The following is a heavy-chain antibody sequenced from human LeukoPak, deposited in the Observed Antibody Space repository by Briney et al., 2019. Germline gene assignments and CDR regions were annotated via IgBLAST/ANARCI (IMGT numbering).Heavy chain of an antibody. V-gene: IGHV3-23*01. CDR1: GFTFSSYA. CDR3: AKDQVGYSGSLPEFDY. Sequence: GGSLRLSCAASGFTFSSYAMSWVRQAPGKGLEWVSAISGSGGSTYYAGSVKGRFTISRDNSKNTLYLQMDSLRAEDTAVYYCAKDQVGYSGSLPEFDYWGQGTLVTVSS. J-gene: IGHJ4*02. D-gene: IGHD1-26*01. CDR2: ISGSGGST.